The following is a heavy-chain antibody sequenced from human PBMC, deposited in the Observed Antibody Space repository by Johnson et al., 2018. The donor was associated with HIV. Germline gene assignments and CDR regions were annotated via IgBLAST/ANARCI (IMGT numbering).Heavy chain of an antibody. CDR3: TTIKPELPTLNDAFDI. V-gene: IGHV3-30-3*01. Sequence: VQLVESGGGVVQPGRSLRLSCAASGFTFSDYAIHWVRQAPGKGLEWVAVISYDGSNKYYAVSVKGRFTLLRDNSKNTLYLQMNSLRGEDTAVYYCTTIKPELPTLNDAFDIWGQGTMVTVSS. J-gene: IGHJ3*02. D-gene: IGHD1-26*01. CDR2: ISYDGSNK. CDR1: GFTFSDYA.